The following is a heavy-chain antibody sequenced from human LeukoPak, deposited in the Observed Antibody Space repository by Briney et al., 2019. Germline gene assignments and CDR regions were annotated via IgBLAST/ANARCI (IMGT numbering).Heavy chain of an antibody. J-gene: IGHJ4*02. D-gene: IGHD2-2*02. CDR3: SRGGLYTSSDY. CDR1: GYSISSGYY. CDR2: IYHSGST. V-gene: IGHV4-38-2*02. Sequence: SETLSLTCTVSGYSISSGYYWGWIRQPPGKGLEWIGSIYHSGSTYYNPSLKSRVTISVDTSKNQFSLKLSSVTAADTAVYYCSRGGLYTSSDYWGKGTLVTVS.